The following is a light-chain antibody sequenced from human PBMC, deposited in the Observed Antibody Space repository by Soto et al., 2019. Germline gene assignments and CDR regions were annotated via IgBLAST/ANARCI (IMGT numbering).Light chain of an antibody. Sequence: EIVLTQSPGTLSLSPGERASLSCRASQSVASAYLAWYQHKPGQAPRLLIYGTSTRATGIPDRFSGSGSGIDFTLAISRLEPEDFAVYYCQRYGIALWTFGQGTKVEVK. CDR3: QRYGIALWT. V-gene: IGKV3-20*01. CDR1: QSVASAY. J-gene: IGKJ1*01. CDR2: GTS.